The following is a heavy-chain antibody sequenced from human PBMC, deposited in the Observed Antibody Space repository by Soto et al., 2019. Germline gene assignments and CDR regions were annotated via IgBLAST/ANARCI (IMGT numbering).Heavy chain of an antibody. CDR1: GGTFSSYA. V-gene: IGHV1-69*13. Sequence: GASVKVSCKASGGTFSSYAISWVRQAPGQGFEWMGGIIPIFGTANYAQKFQGRVTITADESTSTAYMELSSLRSEDTAVYYCARYCSGGSCYKDVVKDYWGQGTLVTVSS. CDR2: IIPIFGTA. D-gene: IGHD2-15*01. J-gene: IGHJ4*02. CDR3: ARYCSGGSCYKDVVKDY.